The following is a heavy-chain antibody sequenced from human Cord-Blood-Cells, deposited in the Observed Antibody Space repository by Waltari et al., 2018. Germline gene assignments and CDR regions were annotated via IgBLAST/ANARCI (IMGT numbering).Heavy chain of an antibody. CDR1: GHSASSHRAA. CDR3: ARELGIWYFDL. CDR2: TYYRSKWYN. Sequence: VQLQQSGPGLVKPSQTLPLTCAISGHSASSHRAAWNWIRPSPSRGLEWLGRTYYRSKWYNDYAVSVKSRITINPDTSKNQFSLQLNSVTPEDTAVYYCARELGIWYFDLWGRGTLVTVSS. V-gene: IGHV6-1*01. D-gene: IGHD7-27*01. J-gene: IGHJ2*01.